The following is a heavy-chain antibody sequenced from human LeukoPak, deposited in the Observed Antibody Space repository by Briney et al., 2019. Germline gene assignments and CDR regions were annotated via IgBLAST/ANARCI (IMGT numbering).Heavy chain of an antibody. CDR1: RFTFSTAW. CDR3: TTDRQIGPTVGAFDI. Sequence: GSLRLSCAASRFTFSTAWMSWVRQAPGKGLEWVGRIKTTADGGTTDYAAPVKGRFTISRDDSKNTLYLLMDSLKAEDTALYYCTTDRQIGPTVGAFDIWGQGTMVTVSS. CDR2: IKTTADGGTT. D-gene: IGHD1-26*01. J-gene: IGHJ3*02. V-gene: IGHV3-15*01.